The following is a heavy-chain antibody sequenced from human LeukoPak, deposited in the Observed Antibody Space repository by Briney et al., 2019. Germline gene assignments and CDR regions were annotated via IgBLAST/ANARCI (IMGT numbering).Heavy chain of an antibody. V-gene: IGHV3-30*18. J-gene: IGHJ4*02. D-gene: IGHD3-22*01. CDR2: ISYDGSNK. CDR1: GFTFSSYG. CDR3: AKPAYDSSGYAFDY. Sequence: GGSLRLSCAASGFTFSSYGMHWVRQAPGKGLEWVAVISYDGSNKYYADSVKGRFTIFRDNSKNTLYLQMNSLRAEDTAVYYCAKPAYDSSGYAFDYWGQGTLVTVSS.